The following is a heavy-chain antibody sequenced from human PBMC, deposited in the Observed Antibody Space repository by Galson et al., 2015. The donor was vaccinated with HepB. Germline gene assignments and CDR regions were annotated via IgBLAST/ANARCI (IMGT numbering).Heavy chain of an antibody. V-gene: IGHV3-48*03. CDR3: ARDSSFGRWDY. Sequence: SLRLSCAVSGLTFSTSAMNWVRQAPGEGLEWVSYISRTGGSIYYADFAKGRFTISRDNAKNSLYLQMNSLRANDTAVYYCARDSSFGRWDYWGQGTLVSVSS. CDR2: ISRTGGSI. J-gene: IGHJ4*02. D-gene: IGHD2/OR15-2a*01. CDR1: GLTFSTSA.